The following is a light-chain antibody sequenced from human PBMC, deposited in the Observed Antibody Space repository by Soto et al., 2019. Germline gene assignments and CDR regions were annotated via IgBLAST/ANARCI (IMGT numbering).Light chain of an antibody. CDR2: GAS. CDR1: QGVSSN. Sequence: EIVMTQSPATLSVSPGERATLSCRASQGVSSNLAWYQQKPGQAPRLLIYGASTRATGIPARFSGSGSGTEFTLTISSLQSEDFAVYYCQQYNNRPPGTFGQGTKVEIK. J-gene: IGKJ1*01. CDR3: QQYNNRPPGT. V-gene: IGKV3-15*01.